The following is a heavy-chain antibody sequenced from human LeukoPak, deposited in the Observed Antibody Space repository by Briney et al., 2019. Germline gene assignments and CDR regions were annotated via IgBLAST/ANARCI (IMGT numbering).Heavy chain of an antibody. Sequence: GGSLRLSCAASGFTCSSSEMNWVRQAPGKGLEWVSYISSSGSTIYYADSVKGRFTISRDNAKNSLYLQMNSLRAEDTAVYYCARDGRGYSSSWFDYWGQGTLVTVSS. CDR1: GFTCSSSE. J-gene: IGHJ4*02. D-gene: IGHD6-13*01. CDR3: ARDGRGYSSSWFDY. CDR2: ISSSGSTI. V-gene: IGHV3-48*03.